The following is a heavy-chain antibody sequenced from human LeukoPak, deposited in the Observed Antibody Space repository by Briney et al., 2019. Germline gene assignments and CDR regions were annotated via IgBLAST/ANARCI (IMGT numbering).Heavy chain of an antibody. D-gene: IGHD5-24*01. V-gene: IGHV4-59*01. CDR2: IYYGGST. J-gene: IGHJ3*02. CDR3: AGRLWRRDGYNLSAFDI. CDR1: GGSISSYY. Sequence: SETLSLTCTVSGGSISSYYWNWIRQPPGKGLEWNGYIYYGGSTNYNPSLKSRVTISVDTSKNQFSLKLSSVTAADTAVYYCAGRLWRRDGYNLSAFDIWGQGTMVTVSS.